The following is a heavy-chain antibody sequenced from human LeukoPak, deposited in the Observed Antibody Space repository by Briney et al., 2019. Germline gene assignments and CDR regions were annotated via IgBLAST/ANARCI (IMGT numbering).Heavy chain of an antibody. CDR2: IYYSGST. Sequence: PSETLSLTCTVSGGSISSSSYYWGWIRQPPGKGLEWIGNIYYSGSTYYNPSLKSRVTISVDTSKNQFTLKLSSVTAADTAVYYCARGGIAAADPLEHFDYWGQGTLVTVSS. CDR1: GGSISSSSYY. D-gene: IGHD6-13*01. J-gene: IGHJ4*02. V-gene: IGHV4-39*06. CDR3: ARGGIAAADPLEHFDY.